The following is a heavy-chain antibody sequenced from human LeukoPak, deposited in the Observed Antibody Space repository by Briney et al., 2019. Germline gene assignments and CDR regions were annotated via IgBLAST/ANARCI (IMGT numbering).Heavy chain of an antibody. CDR3: ARVRRDIVVVVAALDAFDI. J-gene: IGHJ3*02. CDR1: GYTFTGYY. CDR2: INPNSGGT. D-gene: IGHD2-15*01. Sequence: GASVKVSCKASGYTFTGYYMHWVRQAPGQGLEWMGWINPNSGGTNYAQKFQGRVTMTRDTSISTAYMELSRLRSDDTAVYYCARVRRDIVVVVAALDAFDIWGQGTMVTVSS. V-gene: IGHV1-2*02.